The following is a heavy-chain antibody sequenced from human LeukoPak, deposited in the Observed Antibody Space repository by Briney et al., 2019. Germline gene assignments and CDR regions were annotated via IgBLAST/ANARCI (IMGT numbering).Heavy chain of an antibody. CDR3: GRNGYFSIDY. J-gene: IGHJ4*02. V-gene: IGHV4-4*02. CDR1: GDSISPTNW. CDR2: IYHSGST. Sequence: PSETLSLTCAVSGDSISPTNWWSWVRQPPGKGLEWIGEIYHSGSTTYNPSLKSRVTMSVDKSNNQFSLKLSSVTAADTAMYYCGRNGYFSIDYWGQGTLVTVSS. D-gene: IGHD3-22*01.